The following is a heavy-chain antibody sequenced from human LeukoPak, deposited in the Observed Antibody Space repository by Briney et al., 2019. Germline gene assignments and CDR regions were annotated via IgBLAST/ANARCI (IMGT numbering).Heavy chain of an antibody. D-gene: IGHD5/OR15-5a*01. CDR3: ARDKVSGPTLLDY. CDR2: ISSSSSTI. J-gene: IGHJ4*02. V-gene: IGHV3-48*01. Sequence: GGSLRLSCAASGLTISSYSMNWVRQAPGKGLQWVSYISSSSSTIYYADSVKGRFTISRDNAKNSLYLQMDSLRVDDTAVYYCARDKVSGPTLLDYWGQGTLVTVSS. CDR1: GLTISSYS.